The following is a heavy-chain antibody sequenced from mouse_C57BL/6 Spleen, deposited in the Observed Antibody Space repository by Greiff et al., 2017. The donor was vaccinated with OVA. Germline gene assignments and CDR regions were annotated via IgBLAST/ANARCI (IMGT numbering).Heavy chain of an antibody. J-gene: IGHJ4*01. D-gene: IGHD1-1*01. CDR1: GYAFSSSW. CDR3: ATYYGSPWAMDY. V-gene: IGHV1-82*01. CDR2: IYPGDGDT. Sequence: VQLQESGPELVKPGASVKISCKASGYAFSSSWMNWVKQRPGKGLEWIGRIYPGDGDTNYNGKFKGKATLTADKSSSTAYMQLSSLTSEDSAVYFCATYYGSPWAMDYWGQGTSVTVSS.